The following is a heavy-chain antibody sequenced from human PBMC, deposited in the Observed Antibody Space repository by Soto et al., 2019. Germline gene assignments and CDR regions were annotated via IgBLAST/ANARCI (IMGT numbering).Heavy chain of an antibody. CDR2: IWYDGSNK. CDR3: ARDVEPAAGYYYYGMDV. Sequence: GSLRLSCAASVFTFSSYGMHWVRQAPGKGLEWVAVIWYDGSNKYYADSVKGRFTISRDNSKNTLYLQMNSLRAEDTAVYYCARDVEPAAGYYYYGMDVWGQGTTVTVSS. CDR1: VFTFSSYG. J-gene: IGHJ6*02. V-gene: IGHV3-33*01. D-gene: IGHD2-2*01.